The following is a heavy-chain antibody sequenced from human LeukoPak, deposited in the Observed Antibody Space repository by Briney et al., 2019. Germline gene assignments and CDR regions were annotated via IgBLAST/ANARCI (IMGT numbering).Heavy chain of an antibody. Sequence: GGSLRLSCAASGFTFSSYVMIWVRQAPGKGLEWVSGIIGSGVSTDYADSVKGRFTISRDNSKNTLYLQMNSLRAEDTAVYYCAKGRWADYWGQGTLVTVSS. CDR3: AKGRWADY. J-gene: IGHJ4*02. D-gene: IGHD1-26*01. CDR1: GFTFSSYV. V-gene: IGHV3-23*01. CDR2: IIGSGVST.